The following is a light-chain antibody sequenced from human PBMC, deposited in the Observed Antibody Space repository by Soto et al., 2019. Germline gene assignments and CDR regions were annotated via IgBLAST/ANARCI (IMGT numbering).Light chain of an antibody. CDR2: AAS. Sequence: EIVLTQSPGTLSSSPGGRATLSYRASQNVDSNYLAWYQQKPGQAPRIIIFAASGRATGIPDRFSGSGSGTVFPLPLSSLEPEDFAVDDCQQRSNWATFGPGTKVDIK. CDR1: QNVDSNY. CDR3: QQRSNWAT. V-gene: IGKV3D-20*02. J-gene: IGKJ3*01.